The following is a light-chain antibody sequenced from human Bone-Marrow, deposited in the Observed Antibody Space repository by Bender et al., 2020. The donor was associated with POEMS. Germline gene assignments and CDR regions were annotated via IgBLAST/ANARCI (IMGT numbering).Light chain of an antibody. J-gene: IGLJ2*01. V-gene: IGLV3-21*02. CDR2: KDS. CDR1: NIGSKS. CDR3: QVWDTSRDRGIF. Sequence: SYVLTQPPSVSVAPGQTARISCGGSNIGSKSVHWYQQKPGQAPVLVVYKDSDRPSGIPERFSGFNSGNTATLTISRVEAGDEADYYCQVWDTSRDRGIFFGGGTKLTVL.